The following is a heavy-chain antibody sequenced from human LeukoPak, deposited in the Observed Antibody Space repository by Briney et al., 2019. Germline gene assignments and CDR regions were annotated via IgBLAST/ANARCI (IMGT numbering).Heavy chain of an antibody. Sequence: KASETLSLTCTVSGSSMSSDYYWGWIRQPPGKGLEWIGSISDSGSAYYNPSLKSRVTISVDTSKNQFSLKLSSVTAADTAVYYCAKNADYGGYSGSYYYYYMDVWGKGTTVTVSS. CDR1: GSSMSSDYY. J-gene: IGHJ6*03. CDR3: AKNADYGGYSGSYYYYYMDV. CDR2: ISDSGSA. D-gene: IGHD4-23*01. V-gene: IGHV4-38-2*02.